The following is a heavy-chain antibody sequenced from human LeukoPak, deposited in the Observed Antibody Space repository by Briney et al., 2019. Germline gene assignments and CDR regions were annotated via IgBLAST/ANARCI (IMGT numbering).Heavy chain of an antibody. CDR2: ISGSGAGT. V-gene: IGHV3-23*01. Sequence: GGSLRLSCAASGFTFSSYAINWVRQAPGKGLEWVSAISGSGAGTYYADFVKGRFTISRDNSKNTLCLQMNSLRAEDTAVYYCARENYREFDYWGQGTLVTVSS. D-gene: IGHD5-24*01. J-gene: IGHJ4*02. CDR1: GFTFSSYA. CDR3: ARENYREFDY.